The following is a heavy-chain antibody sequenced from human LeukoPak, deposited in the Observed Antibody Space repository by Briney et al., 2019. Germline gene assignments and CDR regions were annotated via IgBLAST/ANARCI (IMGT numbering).Heavy chain of an antibody. CDR3: ARDQGGMDV. Sequence: GRSLRLSCAASGFTFSSYAMHWVRQAPGKGLEWVAVISYDGSNKYYADSVKGRFTISRDNSKNTLYLQMNSLRAEDTAVYYCARDQGGMDVWGQGTTVTVSS. CDR2: ISYDGSNK. V-gene: IGHV3-30*14. J-gene: IGHJ6*02. CDR1: GFTFSSYA.